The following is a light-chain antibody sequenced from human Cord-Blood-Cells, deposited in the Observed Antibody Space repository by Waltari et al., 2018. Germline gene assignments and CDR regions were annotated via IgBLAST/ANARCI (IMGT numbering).Light chain of an antibody. Sequence: EIVLTQSPATLSLSPGERATLSCRASQSVSSDLAWYQPKPGQAPRLLIYDASNRATGIPARLSGSGSGTDFTLTISRLEPEDFAVYYCQQRSNWPWTFGQGTKVEIK. CDR3: QQRSNWPWT. V-gene: IGKV3-11*01. J-gene: IGKJ1*01. CDR2: DAS. CDR1: QSVSSD.